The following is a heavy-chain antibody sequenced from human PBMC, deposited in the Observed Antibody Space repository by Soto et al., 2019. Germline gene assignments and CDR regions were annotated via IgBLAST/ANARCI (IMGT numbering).Heavy chain of an antibody. J-gene: IGHJ3*01. D-gene: IGHD6-19*01. CDR1: GFTFSDYA. Sequence: EVQLLESGGGLVQPGGSLRLSCAASGFTFSDYAMSWVRQAPGKGLEWVSAISGSGSSTYYADSVKGRFTISRDNSKNTLYVQMNSLRAEDTAVYYCAKYGWRLDHRDAFDFWGQGTMVTVSS. CDR3: AKYGWRLDHRDAFDF. CDR2: ISGSGSST. V-gene: IGHV3-23*01.